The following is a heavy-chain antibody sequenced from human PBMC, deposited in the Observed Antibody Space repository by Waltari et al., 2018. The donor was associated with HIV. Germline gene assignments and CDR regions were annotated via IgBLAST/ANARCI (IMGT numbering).Heavy chain of an antibody. CDR1: GFSLSTPRVA. Sequence: QITLKESGRTQVKPTETLTLTCTFSGFSLSTPRVAVGWIRQPPGKALEWLAFIYWDHNDHYSPSLKNRLTITKDTSKNQVVLTMTNMQPVDTGTYYCFHHHYDTGLSSFDYCGQGTLVTVSS. CDR3: FHHHYDTGLSSFDY. D-gene: IGHD3-22*01. CDR2: IYWDHND. J-gene: IGHJ4*02. V-gene: IGHV2-5*02.